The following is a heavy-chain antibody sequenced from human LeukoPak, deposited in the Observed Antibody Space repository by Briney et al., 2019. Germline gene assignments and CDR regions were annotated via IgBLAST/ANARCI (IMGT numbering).Heavy chain of an antibody. CDR3: AKAIVATIGYYYYGMDV. V-gene: IGHV3-23*01. CDR2: ISGSGGST. J-gene: IGHJ6*02. Sequence: GGSLRLSCAASGFTFSSYAMSWVRQAPGKGLEWVSAISGSGGSTYYADSVKGRFTISRDNSKNTLYLQMNSLRAEDTAVYYCAKAIVATIGYYYYGMDVWGQGTTVTVSS. CDR1: GFTFSSYA. D-gene: IGHD5-12*01.